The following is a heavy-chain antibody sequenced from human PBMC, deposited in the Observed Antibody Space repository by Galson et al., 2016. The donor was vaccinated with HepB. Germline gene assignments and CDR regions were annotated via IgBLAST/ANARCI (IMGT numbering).Heavy chain of an antibody. V-gene: IGHV3-23*01. D-gene: IGHD1-1*01. CDR3: AKGRTGTTGPVEY. CDR2: LSASGGAT. CDR1: GFTFNTYA. Sequence: SLRLSCAASGFTFNTYAMSWVRQAPGKGLEWVSTLSASGGATYSSDSVKGRFTISRDNSKNTLYLQMNSLRDEDTAVYYCAKGRTGTTGPVEYWGQGTLVTVSS. J-gene: IGHJ4*02.